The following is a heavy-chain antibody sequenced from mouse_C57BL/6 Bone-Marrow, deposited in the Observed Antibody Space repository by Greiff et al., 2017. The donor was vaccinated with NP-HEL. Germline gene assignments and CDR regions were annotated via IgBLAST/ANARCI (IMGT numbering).Heavy chain of an antibody. CDR3: ARDLTGMDAMDY. CDR1: GFTFSDYY. D-gene: IGHD4-1*01. CDR2: INYDGSST. Sequence: DVKLVESEGGLVQPGSSMKLSCTASGFTFSDYYMAWVRQVPEKGLEWVANINYDGSSTYYLDSLKSRFIISRDNAKNILYLQMSSLKSEDTATYYCARDLTGMDAMDYWGQGTSVTVSS. J-gene: IGHJ4*01. V-gene: IGHV5-16*01.